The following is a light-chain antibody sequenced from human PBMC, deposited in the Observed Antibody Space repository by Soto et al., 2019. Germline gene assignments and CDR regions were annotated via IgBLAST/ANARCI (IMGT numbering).Light chain of an antibody. CDR2: GAS. Sequence: EIVLTQSPDTLSLSPGERATLSCRTSEPIRNTYVAWYQQQPGQAPRLLIYGASSRAIGIPDRFSGSGSGTDFTLTISRLEPEDFALYYCQQYADSQLTFGGGTKVDIK. CDR3: QQYADSQLT. CDR1: EPIRNTY. J-gene: IGKJ4*01. V-gene: IGKV3-20*01.